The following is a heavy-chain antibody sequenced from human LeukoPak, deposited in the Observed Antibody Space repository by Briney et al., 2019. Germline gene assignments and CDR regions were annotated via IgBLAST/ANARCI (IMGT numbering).Heavy chain of an antibody. CDR1: GFTLSHYW. D-gene: IGHD6-13*01. CDR2: IIISSSYI. V-gene: IGHV3-21*01. J-gene: IGHJ6*03. Sequence: GGSLRLSCTASGFTLSHYWMTWVRQAPGKGVEGVSSIIISSSYIYYTDSVKGRFTISRDNAKNSLYLQMNSLRAEDTAVYYCARAAIAAAVNYYYYMDVWGKGTTVTISS. CDR3: ARAAIAAAVNYYYYMDV.